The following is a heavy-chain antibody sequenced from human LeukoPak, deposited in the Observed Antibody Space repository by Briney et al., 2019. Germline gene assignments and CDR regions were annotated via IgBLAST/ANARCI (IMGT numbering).Heavy chain of an antibody. CDR1: GGTFSSYT. CDR2: IIPILGIA. Sequence: GASVKVSCKASGGTFSSYTISWVRQAPGQGLGWMGRIIPILGIANYAQKFQGRVTITADTSTSTVYMELSSLRSEETAVYYCARDQGLTAPPPYGLDVWGQGTTVIVSS. CDR3: ARDQGLTAPPPYGLDV. V-gene: IGHV1-69*04. D-gene: IGHD5-18*01. J-gene: IGHJ6*02.